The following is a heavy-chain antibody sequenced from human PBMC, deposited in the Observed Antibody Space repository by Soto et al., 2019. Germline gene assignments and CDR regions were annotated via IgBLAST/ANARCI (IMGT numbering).Heavy chain of an antibody. J-gene: IGHJ1*01. V-gene: IGHV3-23*01. CDR2: ISGSGGST. Sequence: GGSLRLSCAAAGFNFSSYAMSWVRQAPGKGLEWVSAISGSGGSTYYADSVKGRFTISRDNSKNTLYLQMTNMDPVDTATYYCAHTYDYYDSSGYCIFQHWGQGTLVTVSS. D-gene: IGHD3-22*01. CDR3: AHTYDYYDSSGYCIFQH. CDR1: GFNFSSYA.